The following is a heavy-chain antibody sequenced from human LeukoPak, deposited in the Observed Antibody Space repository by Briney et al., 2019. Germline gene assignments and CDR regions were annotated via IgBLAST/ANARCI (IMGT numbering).Heavy chain of an antibody. J-gene: IGHJ3*02. CDR3: ASQRPKNVLRFLEWGGGNFDI. D-gene: IGHD3-3*01. Sequence: SQTLSLTCTVSGGSISSGSYHWSWIRQPAGKGLEWIGRIYTSGSTNYNPSLKSRVTISVDTSKNQFSLKLSSVTAADTAVYYCASQRPKNVLRFLEWGGGNFDIWGQGTMVTVSS. CDR2: IYTSGST. V-gene: IGHV4-61*02. CDR1: GGSISSGSYH.